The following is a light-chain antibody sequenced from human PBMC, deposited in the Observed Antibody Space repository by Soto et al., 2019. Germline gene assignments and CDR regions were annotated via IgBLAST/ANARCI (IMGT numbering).Light chain of an antibody. CDR3: QTYDSSLSGLYV. CDR2: GNT. V-gene: IGLV1-40*01. J-gene: IGLJ1*01. Sequence: QSALTQPPSISGAPGQRVTISCTGSSSNIGAGSDVHWYHQLPGTAPKLLIYGNTNRPSGVPDRFSGSKSGTSASLAIAGLQTADEGDYYCQTYDSSLSGLYVLGTGTKVTVL. CDR1: SSNIGAGSD.